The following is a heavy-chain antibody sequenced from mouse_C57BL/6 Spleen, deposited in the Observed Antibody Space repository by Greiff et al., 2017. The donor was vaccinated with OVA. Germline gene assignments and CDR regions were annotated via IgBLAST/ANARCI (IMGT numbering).Heavy chain of an antibody. Sequence: QVQLQQPGAELVRPGSSVKLSCKASGYTFTSYWMDWVKQRPGQGLEWIGNIYPSDSETHYNQKFKDKATLTVDKSSSTAYMQLSSLTSEDSAVYYCSRERGYYYFDYWGQGTTLTVSS. J-gene: IGHJ2*01. CDR1: GYTFTSYW. CDR2: IYPSDSET. V-gene: IGHV1-61*01. CDR3: SRERGYYYFDY.